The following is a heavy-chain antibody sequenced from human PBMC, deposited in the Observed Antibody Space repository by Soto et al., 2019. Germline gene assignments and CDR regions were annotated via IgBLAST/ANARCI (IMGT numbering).Heavy chain of an antibody. CDR3: ARELLGYYDILTGYTEYGMDV. Sequence: LSLTCAVSGYSISSGYYMSWVRQAPGKGLEWVSVIYSGGSTYYADSVKGRFTISRDNSKNTLYLQMNSLRAEDTAVYYCARELLGYYDILTGYTEYGMDVWGQGTTVTVSS. J-gene: IGHJ6*02. D-gene: IGHD3-9*01. CDR2: IYSGGST. CDR1: GYSISSGYY. V-gene: IGHV3-53*01.